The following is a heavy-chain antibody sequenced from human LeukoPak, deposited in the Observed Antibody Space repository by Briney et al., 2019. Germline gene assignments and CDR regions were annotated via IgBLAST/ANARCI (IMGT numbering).Heavy chain of an antibody. J-gene: IGHJ5*02. CDR1: GGTFSSYA. D-gene: IGHD6-13*01. CDR2: IIPIFGTA. Sequence: GASVKVSCKASGGTFSSYAISWVRQAPGQGLEWMGGIIPIFGTANYAQKFQGRVTITTDESTSTAYMELSSLRSEDTAVYYCARDGYSSSSSSGSWGQGTLVTVSS. V-gene: IGHV1-69*05. CDR3: ARDGYSSSSSSGS.